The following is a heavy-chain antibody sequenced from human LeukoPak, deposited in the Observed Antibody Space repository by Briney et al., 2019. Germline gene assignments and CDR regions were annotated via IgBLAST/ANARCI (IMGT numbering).Heavy chain of an antibody. V-gene: IGHV3-72*01. J-gene: IGHJ4*02. CDR3: AREGLGARYFDY. CDR2: TRNKANSYTT. D-gene: IGHD1-26*01. CDR1: GFTFSDHY. Sequence: GESLRLSCAASGFTFSDHYMDWVRQAPGKGLEWVGRTRNKANSYTTEYAASVKGRFTISRDDSKNSLYLQMNSLKTEDTAVYYCAREGLGARYFDYWGQGTLVTVSS.